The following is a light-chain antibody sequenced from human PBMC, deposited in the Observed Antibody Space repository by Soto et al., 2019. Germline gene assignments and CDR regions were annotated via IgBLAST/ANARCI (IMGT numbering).Light chain of an antibody. J-gene: IGLJ1*01. Sequence: QSVLTQPASVSGSPGQSITISCTGTSSDLAIYNYVSWYQQQPGKAPKLMIYQVTNRPSGVSNRSSGSRSGNTASLTISGLQAEYEADYYCSSYTDSSNYVFGTGTKVTVL. CDR3: SSYTDSSNYV. CDR1: SSDLAIYNY. V-gene: IGLV2-14*01. CDR2: QVT.